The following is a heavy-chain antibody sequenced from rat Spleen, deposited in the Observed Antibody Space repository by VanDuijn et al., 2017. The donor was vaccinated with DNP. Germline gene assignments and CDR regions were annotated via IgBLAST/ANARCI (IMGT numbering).Heavy chain of an antibody. D-gene: IGHD1-11*01. J-gene: IGHJ4*01. Sequence: EVQLVESGGGLVRPGRSLKLSCATSGFTFSDCNMAWVRQAPKKGLEWVATILYDGGRTYYRNSVKGRFTIYRDNAKSTLYLQMDSLRSEDTATYYCTTFEGRDAWGQGTSVTVSS. V-gene: IGHV5S10*01. CDR2: ILYDGGRT. CDR3: TTFEGRDA. CDR1: GFTFSDCN.